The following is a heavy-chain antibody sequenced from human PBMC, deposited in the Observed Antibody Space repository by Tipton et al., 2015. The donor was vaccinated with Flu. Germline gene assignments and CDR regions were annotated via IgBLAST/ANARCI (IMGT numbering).Heavy chain of an antibody. CDR1: GFTFDDFA. V-gene: IGHV3-9*01. CDR2: ISWNSGTI. D-gene: IGHD3-22*01. Sequence: SLRLSCAASGFTFDDFAMHWVRQVPGKGLEWVSGISWNSGTIDYADSVRGRFTISRDNAKNFLHLQMDSLRAEDTAFYYCAKDRLTIYYHNSSGYRGGGYCTSWGQGTLVTVSS. J-gene: IGHJ5*02. CDR3: AKDRLTIYYHNSSGYRGGGYCTS.